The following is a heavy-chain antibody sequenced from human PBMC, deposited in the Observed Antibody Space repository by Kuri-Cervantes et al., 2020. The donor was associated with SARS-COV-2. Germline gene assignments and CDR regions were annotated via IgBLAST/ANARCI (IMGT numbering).Heavy chain of an antibody. V-gene: IGHV1-69*13. D-gene: IGHD5-12*01. CDR1: GYTFTSYD. CDR3: ARHGWFRGGYSGYDLSDYYYYYMDV. CDR2: IIPIFGTA. J-gene: IGHJ6*03. Sequence: SVKVSCKASGYTFTSYDINWVRQAPGQGLEWMGGIIPIFGTANYAQKFQGRVTITADESTGTAYMELSSLRSEDTAVYYCARHGWFRGGYSGYDLSDYYYYYMDVWGKGTTVTVSS.